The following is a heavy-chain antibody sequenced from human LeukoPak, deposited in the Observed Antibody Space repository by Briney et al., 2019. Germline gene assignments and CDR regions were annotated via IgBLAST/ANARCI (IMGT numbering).Heavy chain of an antibody. V-gene: IGHV1-2*06. CDR1: GYTFTGYY. D-gene: IGHD5-12*01. J-gene: IGHJ5*02. CDR2: INPNSGGT. CDR3: ASHLGGTNSVVAKT. Sequence: GASVKVPCKASGYTFTGYYMHWVRQAPGQGLEWMGRINPNSGGTNYAQKFQGRVTMTRATSISTAYMELSRLRSDDTAVYYCASHLGGTNSVVAKTWGQGTLVTVPS.